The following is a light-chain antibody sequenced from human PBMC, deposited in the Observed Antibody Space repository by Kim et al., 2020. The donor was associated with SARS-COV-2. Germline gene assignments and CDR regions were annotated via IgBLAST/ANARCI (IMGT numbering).Light chain of an antibody. CDR1: SSNIGSHY. V-gene: IGLV1-47*01. Sequence: GQSVTISCSGSSSNIGSHYVYWYQQRPGTAPKLLIYRNNERPSGVPDRFSGSKSGTSASLAISGLRSEDEADYYCAAWDDSLSGWVFGGGTQLTVL. CDR2: RNN. CDR3: AAWDDSLSGWV. J-gene: IGLJ3*02.